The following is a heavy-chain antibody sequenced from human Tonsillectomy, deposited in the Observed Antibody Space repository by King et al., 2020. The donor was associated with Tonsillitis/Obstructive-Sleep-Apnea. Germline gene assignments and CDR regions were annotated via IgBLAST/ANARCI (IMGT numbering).Heavy chain of an antibody. CDR2: IIPIFGTA. CDR1: GGTFSSYA. D-gene: IGHD5-18*01. Sequence: QLVQSGAEVKKPGSSVKVSCKASGGTFSSYAISWVRQAPGQGLEWMGGIIPIFGTANYAQKFQGRVTITADESTSTAYMELSSLRSEYTAVYYCARVGYSYGLLLGWFDPWGQGTLVTVSS. CDR3: ARVGYSYGLLLGWFDP. V-gene: IGHV1-69*01. J-gene: IGHJ5*02.